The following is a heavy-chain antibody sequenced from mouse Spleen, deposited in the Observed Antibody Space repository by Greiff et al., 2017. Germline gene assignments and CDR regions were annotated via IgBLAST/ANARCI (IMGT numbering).Heavy chain of an antibody. CDR2: IWRGGST. Sequence: VQRVESGPGLVQPSQSLSITCTVSGFSLTSYGVHWVRQSPGKGLEWLGVIWRGGSTDYNAAFMSRLSITKDNSKSQVFFKMNSLQADDTAIYYCAKNEGLRRGDYFDYWGQGTTLTVSS. D-gene: IGHD2-2*01. CDR3: AKNEGLRRGDYFDY. V-gene: IGHV2-5*01. CDR1: GFSLTSYG. J-gene: IGHJ2*01.